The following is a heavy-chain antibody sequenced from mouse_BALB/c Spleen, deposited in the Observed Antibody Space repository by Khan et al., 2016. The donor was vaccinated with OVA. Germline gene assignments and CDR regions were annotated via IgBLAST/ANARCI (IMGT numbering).Heavy chain of an antibody. CDR2: ISSTGSYT. V-gene: IGHV5-9*02. D-gene: IGHD2-10*01. Sequence: EVQLLETGGGLVKPGGSLKLSCEVSGFAFNSYDMSWVRQTPEKRLEWVATISSTGSYTYYPGSVKGRFTISRDTARNTLYLQMSSLRSEDTALYYCTRPSYYGNPWFTYWGQGTLVTGSA. CDR3: TRPSYYGNPWFTY. J-gene: IGHJ3*01. CDR1: GFAFNSYD.